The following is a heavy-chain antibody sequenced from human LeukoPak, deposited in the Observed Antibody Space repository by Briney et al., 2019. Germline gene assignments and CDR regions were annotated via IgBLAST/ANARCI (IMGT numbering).Heavy chain of an antibody. CDR1: GFTFSSYG. Sequence: GRSLRLSCAASGFTFSSYGMHWVRQAPSKGLEWVAVISYHGSEKYFADSVKGRFTISRENSRNTLYLQMNSLRPEDTAVYYCAKPGGSYLDYWGRGTLVTVTS. J-gene: IGHJ4*02. CDR3: AKPGGSYLDY. V-gene: IGHV3-30*18. CDR2: ISYHGSEK. D-gene: IGHD3-16*01.